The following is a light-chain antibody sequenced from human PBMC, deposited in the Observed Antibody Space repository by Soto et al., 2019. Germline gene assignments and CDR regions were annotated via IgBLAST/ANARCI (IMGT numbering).Light chain of an antibody. V-gene: IGKV2-30*02. CDR1: QSLVHSNGYTY. CDR3: MEGTQWPFT. J-gene: IGKJ3*01. Sequence: EVVMTQSPLSLSVTLGQPASISCRSGQSLVHSNGYTYLQWFQQWPGQSPRRLIFWVSSRDSGVPDTFSGSGSAAYFTLNISRVEAEDIGVYYCMEGTQWPFTFGPGTKVDIK. CDR2: WVS.